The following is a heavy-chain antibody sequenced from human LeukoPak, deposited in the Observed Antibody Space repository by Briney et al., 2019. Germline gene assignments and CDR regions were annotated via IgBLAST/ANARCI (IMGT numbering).Heavy chain of an antibody. CDR2: ISYDGSNK. D-gene: IGHD3-22*01. CDR3: ARSYGAGYYYGRSGYSDY. J-gene: IGHJ4*02. CDR1: GFTFSSYA. Sequence: GRSLRLSCAASGFTFSSYAMHWVRQAPGKGLEWVAVISYDGSNKYYADSVKGRFTISRDNAKNSLYLQMNSLRAEDTAVYYCARSYGAGYYYGRSGYSDYWGQGTLVTVSS. V-gene: IGHV3-30*04.